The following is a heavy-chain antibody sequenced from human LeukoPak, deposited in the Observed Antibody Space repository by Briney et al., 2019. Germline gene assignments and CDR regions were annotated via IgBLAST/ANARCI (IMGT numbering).Heavy chain of an antibody. Sequence: PSETLSLTCTVSGYSISSGYYWGWIRQPPGKGLEWIGSIYHSGSTYYNPSLKSRVTISVDTSKNQFSLRLSSVTAADTAVYYCARGVWFGDVIWFDPWGQGTLVSVSS. J-gene: IGHJ5*02. V-gene: IGHV4-38-2*02. CDR1: GYSISSGYY. D-gene: IGHD3-10*01. CDR2: IYHSGST. CDR3: ARGVWFGDVIWFDP.